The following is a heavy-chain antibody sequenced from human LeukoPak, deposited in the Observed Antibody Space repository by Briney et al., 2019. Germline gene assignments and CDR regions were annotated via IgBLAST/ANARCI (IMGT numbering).Heavy chain of an antibody. CDR2: MNPNSGNT. V-gene: IGHV1-8*01. CDR1: GYTFTIYD. J-gene: IGHJ4*02. Sequence: ASVKVSCKASGYTFTIYDINWVRQAPGQGLEWMGWMNPNSGNTGYAQKFQGRVTMTRNTSISTAYMELSSLRSEDTAVYYCASGSGYYKTLDYWGQGTLVTVSS. D-gene: IGHD3-3*01. CDR3: ASGSGYYKTLDY.